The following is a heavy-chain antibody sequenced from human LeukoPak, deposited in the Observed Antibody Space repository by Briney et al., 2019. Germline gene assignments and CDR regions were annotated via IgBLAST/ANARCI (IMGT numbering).Heavy chain of an antibody. V-gene: IGHV3-53*01. CDR3: ARVGYGDYGVYYYMDV. D-gene: IGHD4-17*01. CDR1: GFTVSSNY. CDR2: IYSGGST. Sequence: PGGSLRLSCAASGFTVSSNYMSWVRQAPGKGLEWVSVIYSGGSTYYADSAKGRFTISRDNTKNTLYLQMNSLRAEDTAVYYCARVGYGDYGVYYYMDVWGKGTTVTVSS. J-gene: IGHJ6*03.